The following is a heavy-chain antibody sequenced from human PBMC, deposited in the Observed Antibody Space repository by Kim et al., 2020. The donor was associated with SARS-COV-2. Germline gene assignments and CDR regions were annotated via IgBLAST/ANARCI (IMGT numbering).Heavy chain of an antibody. Sequence: SETLSLTCAVYGGSFSGYYWSWIRQPPGKGLEWIGEINHSGSTNYNPSLKSRVTISVDTSKNQFSLKLSSVTAADTAVYYCARGVRITMIVVVITTLWFDPWGQGTLVTVSS. CDR2: INHSGST. V-gene: IGHV4-34*01. CDR3: ARGVRITMIVVVITTLWFDP. J-gene: IGHJ5*02. D-gene: IGHD3-22*01. CDR1: GGSFSGYY.